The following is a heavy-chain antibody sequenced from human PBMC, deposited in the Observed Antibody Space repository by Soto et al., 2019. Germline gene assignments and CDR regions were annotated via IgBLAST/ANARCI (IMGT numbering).Heavy chain of an antibody. V-gene: IGHV1-69*13. CDR2: IIPIFGTA. CDR1: GGTFSSYA. D-gene: IGHD5-18*01. J-gene: IGHJ4*02. Sequence: SVKVSCKASGGTFSSYAISWVRQAPGQGLEWMGGIIPIFGTANYAQKFQGRLTITADESTNTAYMELSSLRSEASAVYYCVRESTVMFTEGCFPYCGQGPLVPVSA. CDR3: VRESTVMFTEGCFPY.